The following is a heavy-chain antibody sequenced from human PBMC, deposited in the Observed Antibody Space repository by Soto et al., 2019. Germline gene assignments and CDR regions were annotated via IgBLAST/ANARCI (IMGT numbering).Heavy chain of an antibody. CDR1: GFTFSSYA. Sequence: GGSPRLSCAASGFTFSSYAMHWVRQAPGKGLEWVAVISYDGSNKYYADSVKGRFTISRDNSKNTLYLQMNSLRAEDTAVYYCARDIVVVSAAFHYYHPNGMEVWGQGTAVNV. J-gene: IGHJ6*02. D-gene: IGHD2-2*01. CDR3: ARDIVVVSAAFHYYHPNGMEV. CDR2: ISYDGSNK. V-gene: IGHV3-30-3*01.